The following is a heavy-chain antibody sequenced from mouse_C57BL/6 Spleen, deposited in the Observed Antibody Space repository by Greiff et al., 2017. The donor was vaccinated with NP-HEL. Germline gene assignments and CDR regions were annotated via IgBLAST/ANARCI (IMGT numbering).Heavy chain of an antibody. Sequence: VQLQQPGAELVKPGASVKLSCKASGYTFTSYWMHWVKQRPGQGLEWIGMIHPNSGSTNYNEKFKSKATLTVDKSSSTAYMQLSSLTSEDSAVYYCARSVDSSGYAWFAYWGQGTLVTVSA. CDR1: GYTFTSYW. V-gene: IGHV1-64*01. CDR2: IHPNSGST. D-gene: IGHD3-2*02. J-gene: IGHJ3*01. CDR3: ARSVDSSGYAWFAY.